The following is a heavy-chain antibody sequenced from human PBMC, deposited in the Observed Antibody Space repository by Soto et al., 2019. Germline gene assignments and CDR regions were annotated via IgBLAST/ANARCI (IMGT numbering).Heavy chain of an antibody. CDR3: ARGRYGDS. CDR2: ISAHNGNT. V-gene: IGHV1-18*01. D-gene: IGHD1-1*01. Sequence: QVHLVQSGAEVKKPGASVKVSCKGSGYGFTTYGITWVRQAPGQGLEWMAWISAHNGNTNYAQKLQGRVTVTRDTSTTTAYMELRSLRSDDTAVYYCARGRYGDSWGQGARVTVSS. CDR1: GYGFTTYG. J-gene: IGHJ4*02.